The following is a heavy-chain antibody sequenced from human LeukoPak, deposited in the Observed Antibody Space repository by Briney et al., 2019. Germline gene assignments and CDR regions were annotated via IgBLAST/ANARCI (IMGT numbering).Heavy chain of an antibody. Sequence: PSETLSLTCTVSGGSISSYYWSWIRQPAGKGLEWIGRIYTSGSTNYNPSLKSRVTMSVDTSKNQFSLKLTSVTDADTAVYYCARGPATMVRGVSFDYWGQGTLVTVSS. V-gene: IGHV4-4*07. D-gene: IGHD3-10*01. CDR1: GGSISSYY. CDR3: ARGPATMVRGVSFDY. J-gene: IGHJ4*02. CDR2: IYTSGST.